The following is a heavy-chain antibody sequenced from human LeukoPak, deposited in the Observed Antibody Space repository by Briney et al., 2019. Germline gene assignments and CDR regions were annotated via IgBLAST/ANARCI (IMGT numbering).Heavy chain of an antibody. J-gene: IGHJ5*02. CDR1: GYSFTSYW. Sequence: GESLKISCKGSGYSFTSYWIGWVRQMPGKGLEWMGIIYPGDSDTRYSPSFQGQVTISADKSISTAYLQWSSLKASDTAMYYCARWVPYYYDTSGRNWFDPWGQGTLVTVSS. CDR3: ARWVPYYYDTSGRNWFDP. CDR2: IYPGDSDT. D-gene: IGHD3-22*01. V-gene: IGHV5-51*01.